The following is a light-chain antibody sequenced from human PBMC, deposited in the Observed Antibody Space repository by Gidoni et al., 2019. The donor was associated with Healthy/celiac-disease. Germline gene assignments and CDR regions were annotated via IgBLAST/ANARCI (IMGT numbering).Light chain of an antibody. V-gene: IGKV3-11*01. CDR1: QSVSSY. CDR2: DAS. J-gene: IGKJ5*01. Sequence: IVLTHSPATLSLSPGERATLSCRASQSVSSYLAWYQQKPGQAPRLLIYDASNRATGIPARFSGSGSGTDFTLTISSLEPEDFAVYYCQQRSNWPPGFGQETRLEIK. CDR3: QQRSNWPPG.